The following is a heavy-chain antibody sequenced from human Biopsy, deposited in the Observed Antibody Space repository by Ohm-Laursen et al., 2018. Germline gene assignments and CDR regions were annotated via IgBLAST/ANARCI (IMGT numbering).Heavy chain of an antibody. CDR3: GNEVYGRDY. V-gene: IGHV4-34*08. Sequence: SDTLSLTCVVFGRTFSDYRWTWIRQPPGKGLEWIGQINQSGSTNYNPSLKSRVTISADASKYEFSLRLTSVTAADTAVYFCGNEVYGRDYWGLGARVTVPS. D-gene: IGHD4-17*01. CDR1: GRTFSDYR. J-gene: IGHJ4*02. CDR2: INQSGST.